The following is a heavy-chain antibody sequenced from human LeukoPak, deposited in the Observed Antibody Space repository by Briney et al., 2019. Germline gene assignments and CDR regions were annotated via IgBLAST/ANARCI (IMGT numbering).Heavy chain of an antibody. D-gene: IGHD3-22*01. V-gene: IGHV4-4*02. CDR1: GGSISSSNW. CDR3: ARGSTYYESSGQVPFDY. CDR2: IYHSGST. J-gene: IGHJ4*02. Sequence: NASETLSLTCAVSGGSISSSNWWSWVRQPPGKGLEWIGEIYHSGSTNYNPSLKSRVTISVDKSKNQFSLKLSSVTAADTAVYYCARGSTYYESSGQVPFDYWGQGTLVTVSS.